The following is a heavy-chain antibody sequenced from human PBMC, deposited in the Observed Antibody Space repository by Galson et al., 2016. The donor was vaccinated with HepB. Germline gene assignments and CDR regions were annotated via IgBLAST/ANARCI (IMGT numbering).Heavy chain of an antibody. J-gene: IGHJ4*02. V-gene: IGHV1-3*01. Sequence: SVKVSCKASGYNFITYAMHWVRQAPGQRLEWMGWINAGNGDTIYAQKFQGRVTFTRDTSANTVYLDLSSLTSEDTAIYYCVRDEVPGPYYFEYWGQGILVTVSS. CDR3: VRDEVPGPYYFEY. D-gene: IGHD3-16*01. CDR1: GYNFITYA. CDR2: INAGNGDT.